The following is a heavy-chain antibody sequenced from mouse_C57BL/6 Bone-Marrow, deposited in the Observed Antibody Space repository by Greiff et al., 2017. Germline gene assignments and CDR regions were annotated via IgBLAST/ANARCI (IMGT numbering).Heavy chain of an antibody. V-gene: IGHV2-2*01. CDR2: IWSGGST. J-gene: IGHJ3*01. CDR1: GFSLTSYG. Sequence: VKLVESGPGLVQPSQSLSITCTVSGFSLTSYGVHWVRQSPGKGLEWLGVIWSGGSTDYNAAFISRLSISKDNSKSQVFFRMNSLQADDTAIDYCATYGNYAWFAYGGQGTLVTVSA. CDR3: ATYGNYAWFAY. D-gene: IGHD2-1*01.